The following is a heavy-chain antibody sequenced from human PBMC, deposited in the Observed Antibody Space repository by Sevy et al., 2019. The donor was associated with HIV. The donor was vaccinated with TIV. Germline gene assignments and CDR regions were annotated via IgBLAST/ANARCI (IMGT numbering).Heavy chain of an antibody. CDR3: AKDLAVAGPYYFDY. J-gene: IGHJ4*02. Sequence: GGSLRLSCAASGFTFSSYGMHWVRQAPGKGLEWVAFIRYDGSNKYYAASVKGRFTISRDNSKNTLYLQMNSLRAADTAVYYCAKDLAVAGPYYFDYWGQGTLVTVSS. D-gene: IGHD6-19*01. V-gene: IGHV3-30*02. CDR2: IRYDGSNK. CDR1: GFTFSSYG.